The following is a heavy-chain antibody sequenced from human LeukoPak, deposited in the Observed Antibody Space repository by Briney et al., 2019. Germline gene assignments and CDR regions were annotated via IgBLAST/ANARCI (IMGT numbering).Heavy chain of an antibody. Sequence: SETLSLTCSVSGGSVTNYSWSWIRQPPGKGLEWIGYIYSSGNTNYNPSLKSRGTISVDTSKNLFSLKLSSVTAADTAVYYCARWEVRGVIRFDPWGQGTLVTVSS. CDR1: GGSVTNYS. J-gene: IGHJ5*02. V-gene: IGHV4-59*02. CDR3: ARWEVRGVIRFDP. D-gene: IGHD3-10*01. CDR2: IYSSGNT.